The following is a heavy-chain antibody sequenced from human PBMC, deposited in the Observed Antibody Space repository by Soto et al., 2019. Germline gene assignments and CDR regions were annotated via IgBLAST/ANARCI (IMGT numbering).Heavy chain of an antibody. V-gene: IGHV3-23*01. CDR3: AKDRDSSGWHGNWFDP. CDR2: ISGSGGST. Sequence: GGSLRLSCAASGFTFSSYAMSWVRQAPGKGLEWVSAISGSGGSTYYADSVKGRFNISRDNSKNTLYLQMNSLRAEDTAVYYCAKDRDSSGWHGNWFDPWGQGTLVTSPQ. CDR1: GFTFSSYA. J-gene: IGHJ5*02. D-gene: IGHD6-19*01.